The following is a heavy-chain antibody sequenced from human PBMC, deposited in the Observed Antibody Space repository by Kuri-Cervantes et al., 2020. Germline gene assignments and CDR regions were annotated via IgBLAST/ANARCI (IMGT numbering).Heavy chain of an antibody. V-gene: IGHV4-39*07. CDR2: IYYNGST. J-gene: IGHJ5*02. D-gene: IGHD6-13*01. CDR1: GGSISSSSYY. CDR3: ARGLSVAAGKDGWFDP. Sequence: ESLKISCPVSGGSISSSSYYWGWIRQPSGKGLEWMGSIYYNGSTYYNPSLKSRVTISVATSKNQFSLKLSSVTAADTAVYYCARGLSVAAGKDGWFDPWGQGTLVTVSS.